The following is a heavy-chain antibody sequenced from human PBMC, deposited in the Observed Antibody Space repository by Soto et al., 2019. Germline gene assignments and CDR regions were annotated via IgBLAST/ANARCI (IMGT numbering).Heavy chain of an antibody. D-gene: IGHD6-19*01. CDR1: GFTFSSYS. J-gene: IGHJ4*02. CDR2: ISSSSSTI. Sequence: EVQLVESGGGLVQPGGSLRLSCAASGFTFSSYSMNWVRQAPGKGLEWVSYISSSSSTIYYAYSVKGRFTISRDNAKNSLYLQMNSLRDEDTAVYYCARVFSSVAGTGGLDYWGQGTLVTVSS. V-gene: IGHV3-48*02. CDR3: ARVFSSVAGTGGLDY.